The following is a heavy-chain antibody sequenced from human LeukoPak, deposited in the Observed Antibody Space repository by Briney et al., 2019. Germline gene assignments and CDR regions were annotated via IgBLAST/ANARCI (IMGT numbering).Heavy chain of an antibody. Sequence: PGGSLRLSCAASGFTFSSYGMHWVRQAPGKGLEWVAVISYDGSNKYYADSVKGRFTISRDNSKNTLYLQMNSLRAEDTAVYYCAKDFDNLSVAGTPYFDYWGQGTLVTVSS. CDR2: ISYDGSNK. V-gene: IGHV3-30*18. CDR1: GFTFSSYG. CDR3: AKDFDNLSVAGTPYFDY. J-gene: IGHJ4*02. D-gene: IGHD6-19*01.